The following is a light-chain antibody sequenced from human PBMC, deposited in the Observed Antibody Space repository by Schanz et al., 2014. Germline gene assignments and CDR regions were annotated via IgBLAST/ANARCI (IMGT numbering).Light chain of an antibody. Sequence: QSALTQPASVSGSPGQSITISCTGTSSDIGRYNYVSWYQHHPGKAPKLLIYDVTKRPSGVPDRFSGSKSGNTASLTVSGLQAEDEADYYCSSNGGVNIYVFGTGTKLTVL. V-gene: IGLV2-8*01. J-gene: IGLJ1*01. CDR3: SSNGGVNIYV. CDR2: DVT. CDR1: SSDIGRYNY.